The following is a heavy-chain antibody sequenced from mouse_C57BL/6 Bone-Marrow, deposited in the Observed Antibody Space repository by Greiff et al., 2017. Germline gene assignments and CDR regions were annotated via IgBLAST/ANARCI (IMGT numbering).Heavy chain of an antibody. V-gene: IGHV5-17*01. D-gene: IGHD4-1*01. CDR2: ISSGSSTI. CDR1: GFTFSDYG. Sequence: EVKLMESGGGLVKPGGSLKLSCAASGFTFSDYGMHWVRQAPEKGLEWVAYISSGSSTIYYADTVKGRFTISRDNAKNTLFLQMTSLRSEDTAMYYCAGTGTEYYYAMDYWGQGTSVTVSS. J-gene: IGHJ4*01. CDR3: AGTGTEYYYAMDY.